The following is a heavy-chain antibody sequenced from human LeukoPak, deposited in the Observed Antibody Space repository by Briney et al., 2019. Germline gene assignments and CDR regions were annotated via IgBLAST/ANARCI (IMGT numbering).Heavy chain of an antibody. CDR3: ARDVTPLRYFDSGAVNWFDP. V-gene: IGHV3-11*04. CDR1: GFTFSDYY. J-gene: IGHJ5*02. D-gene: IGHD3-9*01. CDR2: ISSSSSTI. Sequence: PGGSLRLSCAASGFTFSDYYMSWIRQAPGKGLEWVSYISSSSSTIYYADSVKGRFTISRDNAKNSLYLQMNSLRDEDTAVYYCARDVTPLRYFDSGAVNWFDPWGQGTLVTVSS.